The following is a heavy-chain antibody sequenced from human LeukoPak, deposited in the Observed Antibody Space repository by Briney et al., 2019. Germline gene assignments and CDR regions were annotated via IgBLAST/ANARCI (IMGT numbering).Heavy chain of an antibody. D-gene: IGHD4-23*01. CDR1: GYSFITYW. J-gene: IGHJ4*02. Sequence: KVGESLKISCKVSGYSFITYWIGWVRQMPGKGLEWMGIINPGDSDTRYSPSLQGQVTISVDKSISTAYLQWSSLKASDTAMYYCARRYGGNVDYWGQGTLVTVSS. CDR3: ARRYGGNVDY. V-gene: IGHV5-51*01. CDR2: INPGDSDT.